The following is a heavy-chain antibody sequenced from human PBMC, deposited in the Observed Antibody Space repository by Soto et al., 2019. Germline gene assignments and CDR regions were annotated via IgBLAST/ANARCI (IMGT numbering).Heavy chain of an antibody. V-gene: IGHV3-30-3*01. CDR2: ISNDGSNK. CDR1: GFTFSSYA. CDR3: ARDGDYPRWGEFDY. Sequence: QVQLVESGGGVVQPGRSLRLSCAASGFTFSSYAMHWVRQAPGKGLEWVAVISNDGSNKYYADSVKGRFTISRDNSKNTLYLQMNSLRAEDTAVYYCARDGDYPRWGEFDYWGQGTLVTVSS. D-gene: IGHD3-16*01. J-gene: IGHJ4*02.